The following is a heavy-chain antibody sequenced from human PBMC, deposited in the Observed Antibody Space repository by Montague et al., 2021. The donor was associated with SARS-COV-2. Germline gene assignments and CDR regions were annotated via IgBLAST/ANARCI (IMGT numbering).Heavy chain of an antibody. J-gene: IGHJ4*02. CDR1: GESFSGFH. D-gene: IGHD3-22*01. CDR2: IDHRGSS. V-gene: IGHV4-34*01. CDR3: ARDHLGTTMVVVVMVGAQFYFDY. Sequence: SETLSLTCAVYGESFSGFHWTWIRQPPGKGPEWIGEIDHRGSSNYNPSLKSRVTISVDTSKNQFSLRLNSVTAADTGVYYCARDHLGTTMVVVVMVGAQFYFDYWGQGRLVTVSS.